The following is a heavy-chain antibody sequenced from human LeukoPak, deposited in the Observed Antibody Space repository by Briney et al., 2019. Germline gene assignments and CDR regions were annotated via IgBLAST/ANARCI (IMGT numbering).Heavy chain of an antibody. J-gene: IGHJ4*02. CDR3: AREEFDY. CDR1: GFTFDDFA. V-gene: IGHV3-20*04. CDR2: INWNGGST. Sequence: GGSLRLSCAASGFTFDDFAMSWVRQAPGKGLEWVSGINWNGGSTSYADSVKGRFTISRDKAKNSLYLQMNSLRAEDTALYYCAREEFDYWGQGTLVTVSS.